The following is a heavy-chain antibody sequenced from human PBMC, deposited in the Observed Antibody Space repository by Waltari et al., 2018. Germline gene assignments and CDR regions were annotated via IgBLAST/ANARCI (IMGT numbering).Heavy chain of an antibody. J-gene: IGHJ5*01. CDR2: TYSNGYT. CDR3: ARGDDRPARYFFDS. Sequence: QVQLRESGPGLVKPSQTLSLTCSVSGGPINSENYYWGWVRKAADKGLEWIGRTYSNGYTRYRPSLDRRGTISVDRSRNQFSLSLRSVTVADTAIYFCARGDDRPARYFFDSWGQGILVTVSS. CDR1: GGPINSENYY. D-gene: IGHD3-16*01. V-gene: IGHV4-61*02.